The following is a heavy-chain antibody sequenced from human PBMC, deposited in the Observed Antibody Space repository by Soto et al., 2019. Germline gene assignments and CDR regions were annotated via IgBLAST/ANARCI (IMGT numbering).Heavy chain of an antibody. Sequence: GSLRLSCAASGFSFSKYAMHWVRQAPGKGLEWVAVITYDATNEYYADSVKGRFTISRDNSNNTLSLHMSSLRLADTAVYYCARKEVPDFWGQGPLVTVYS. V-gene: IGHV3-30-3*01. CDR3: ARKEVPDF. J-gene: IGHJ4*02. CDR2: ITYDATNE. CDR1: GFSFSKYA.